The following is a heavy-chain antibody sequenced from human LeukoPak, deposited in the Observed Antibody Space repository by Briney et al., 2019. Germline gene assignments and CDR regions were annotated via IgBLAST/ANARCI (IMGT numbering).Heavy chain of an antibody. V-gene: IGHV1-8*03. D-gene: IGHD3-3*01. CDR2: MNPNSGNT. Sequence: ASVKVSCKASGYTFTSYDINWVRRATGQGLECMGWMNPNSGNTGYAQKFQGRVTITRNTSISTAYMELSSLRSEDTAVYYCARTQNYDFWSGYWGNDAFDIWGQGTMVTVSS. J-gene: IGHJ3*02. CDR1: GYTFTSYD. CDR3: ARTQNYDFWSGYWGNDAFDI.